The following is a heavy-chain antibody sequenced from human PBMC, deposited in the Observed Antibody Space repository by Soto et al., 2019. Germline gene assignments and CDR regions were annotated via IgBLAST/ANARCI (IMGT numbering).Heavy chain of an antibody. CDR2: MYPGDSDP. D-gene: IGHD3-3*01. CDR3: ARLPRDCNTTSCYYADH. J-gene: IGHJ4*02. V-gene: IGHV5-51*01. CDR1: GYDFNTNW. Sequence: GEALKISCRGSGYDFNTNWFGWVRQLPGRGLEWVGIMYPGDSDPRYNPSLQGHVTLSVDVTVSTAFLQWRSLETSDTGMYFCARLPRDCNTTSCYYADHWGQGTLVTVSS.